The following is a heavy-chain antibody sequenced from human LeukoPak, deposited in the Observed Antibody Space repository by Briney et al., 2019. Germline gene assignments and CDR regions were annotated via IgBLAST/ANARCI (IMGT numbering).Heavy chain of an antibody. Sequence: PGRSLRLSCAASGFTFSSYAMHWVRQAPGKGLEWVAVISYDGSNKYYADSVKGRFTISRDNSKNTLYLQMNSLRAEDTAVYYCARSFSPKWDYYYYGMDVWGQGTTVTVSS. CDR1: GFTFSSYA. CDR3: ARSFSPKWDYYYYGMDV. D-gene: IGHD1-26*01. J-gene: IGHJ6*02. V-gene: IGHV3-30-3*01. CDR2: ISYDGSNK.